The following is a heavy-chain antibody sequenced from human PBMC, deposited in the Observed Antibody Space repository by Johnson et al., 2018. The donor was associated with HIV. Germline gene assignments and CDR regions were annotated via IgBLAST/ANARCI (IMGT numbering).Heavy chain of an antibody. J-gene: IGHJ3*02. V-gene: IGHV3-7*01. CDR3: AAGGVPALDI. CDR2: IKQDGSER. Sequence: VQLVESGGGVVQPGRSLRLSCAASGFTFSTYAVHWVRQAPGKGLEWVANIKQDGSERYYVDSVKGRFTISRDNAKTSLYLQMNSLRAWDTAVYYCAAGGVPALDIWGQGTMVTVSS. D-gene: IGHD6-13*01. CDR1: GFTFSTYA.